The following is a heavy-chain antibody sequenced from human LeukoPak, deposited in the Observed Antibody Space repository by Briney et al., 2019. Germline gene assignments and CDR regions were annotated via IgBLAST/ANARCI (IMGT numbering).Heavy chain of an antibody. CDR2: INHSGST. Sequence: SETLSLTCAVYGGSFSGYYWSWIRQPPGKGLEWIGEINHSGSTNYNPSLKSRVTISVDTSKNQFSLKLSSVTAADTAVYYCARRRYSGYPRRSAWFDYWGQGTLVTVSS. D-gene: IGHD5-12*01. CDR1: GGSFSGYY. V-gene: IGHV4-34*01. CDR3: ARRRYSGYPRRSAWFDY. J-gene: IGHJ4*02.